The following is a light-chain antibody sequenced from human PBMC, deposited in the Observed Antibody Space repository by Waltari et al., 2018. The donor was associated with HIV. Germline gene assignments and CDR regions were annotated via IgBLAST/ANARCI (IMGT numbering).Light chain of an antibody. CDR2: ANT. CDR1: SSNIGARYD. V-gene: IGLV1-40*01. Sequence: QSVLTQPPSVSGAPGQRVTISCTGSSSNIGARYDAHWYQQFPRTPPNLVIFANTNQPAGIPDRFSGSKSGTSASLVIPGGQAEDEADYDCQPYYSSLNAWVFGGGTKLTVL. J-gene: IGLJ3*02. CDR3: QPYYSSLNAWV.